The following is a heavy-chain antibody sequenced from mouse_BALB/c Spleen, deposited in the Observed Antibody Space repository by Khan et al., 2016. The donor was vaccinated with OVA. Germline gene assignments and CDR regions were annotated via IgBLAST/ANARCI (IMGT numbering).Heavy chain of an antibody. D-gene: IGHD2-12*01. CDR1: GYTFTSHT. CDR3: ARRTTEDAIDY. V-gene: IGHV1-4*01. Sequence: VQLEQSGAELARPGASVKMSCKASGYTFTSHTMHWVKQRPGQGLEWIGYINPSSGYTKYNQRFKDKATLTADKSSSTAYMQLSSLTSEDSAVYYCARRTTEDAIDYWGQGTSVTVSA. J-gene: IGHJ4*01. CDR2: INPSSGYT.